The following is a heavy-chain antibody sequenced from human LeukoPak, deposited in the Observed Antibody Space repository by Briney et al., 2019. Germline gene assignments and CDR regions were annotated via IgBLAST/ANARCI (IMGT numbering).Heavy chain of an antibody. CDR2: IYHSGST. CDR3: AKALPAAVRVFDY. Sequence: PSETLSLTCTVSGYSISSDYYWGWIRQPPGKGLEWIGSIYHSGSTYYNPSLKSRVTISVDTSKNQFSLRLSSVTAADTAVYYCAKALPAAVRVFDYWGQGTLVTVSS. J-gene: IGHJ4*02. V-gene: IGHV4-38-2*02. D-gene: IGHD6-13*01. CDR1: GYSISSDYY.